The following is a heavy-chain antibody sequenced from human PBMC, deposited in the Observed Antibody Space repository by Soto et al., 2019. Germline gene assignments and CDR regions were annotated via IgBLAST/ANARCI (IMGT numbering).Heavy chain of an antibody. J-gene: IGHJ6*02. Sequence: ASVKVSCKASGYTFTSYGISWVRQAPGQGLEWMGWISAYNGNTNYAQKLQGRVTMTTDTSTSTAYMELRSLRSDDTAVYYCARVIHVYSRYYYYGMDVWGQGTTVTVSS. CDR1: GYTFTSYG. D-gene: IGHD4-4*01. CDR3: ARVIHVYSRYYYYGMDV. CDR2: ISAYNGNT. V-gene: IGHV1-18*01.